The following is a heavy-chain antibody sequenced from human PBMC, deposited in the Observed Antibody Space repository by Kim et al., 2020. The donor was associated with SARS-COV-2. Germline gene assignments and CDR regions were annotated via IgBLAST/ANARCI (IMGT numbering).Heavy chain of an antibody. CDR3: ARPFSGSYLYYFDY. CDR1: GFTFSSYA. V-gene: IGHV3-30*04. D-gene: IGHD1-26*01. Sequence: GGSLRLSCAASGFTFSSYAMHWVRQAPGKGLEWVSVISDDGSNKYYVDSVKGRFTISRDNSKNTLYLQMNSLRAEDTAVYYCARPFSGSYLYYFDYWGQGTLVTVSS. CDR2: ISDDGSNK. J-gene: IGHJ4*02.